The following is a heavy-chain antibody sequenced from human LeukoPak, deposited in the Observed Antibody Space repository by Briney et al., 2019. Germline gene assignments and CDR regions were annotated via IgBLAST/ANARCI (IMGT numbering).Heavy chain of an antibody. J-gene: IGHJ4*02. V-gene: IGHV3-53*01. D-gene: IGHD3-22*01. CDR1: GFTVSNNY. CDR2: IYSGAGT. Sequence: GGSLRLSCAVSGFTVSNNYMSWVRQAPAKGLEWVSVIYSGAGTHYADSVKGRFTISRDNSGNTLYLQMNSLRAEDTAVYYCVRGHITLTIWGQGTLVTVSS. CDR3: VRGHITLTI.